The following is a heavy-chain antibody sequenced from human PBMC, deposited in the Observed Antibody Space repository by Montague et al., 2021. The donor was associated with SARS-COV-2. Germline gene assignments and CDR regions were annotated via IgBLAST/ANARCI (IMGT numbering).Heavy chain of an antibody. J-gene: IGHJ3*01. V-gene: IGHV4-31*03. CDR3: ARELGGFGV. CDR1: GVSITRGGYF. Sequence: TLSLTCTVSGVSITRGGYFWSWIRQRPGRGLEWIGYIDNSGSAHYNPSLTSRVSISIDTSNNQFSLKLTSVTTADTAIYYCARELGGFGVWGQGTMVTVSS. CDR2: IDNSGSA. D-gene: IGHD3-16*01.